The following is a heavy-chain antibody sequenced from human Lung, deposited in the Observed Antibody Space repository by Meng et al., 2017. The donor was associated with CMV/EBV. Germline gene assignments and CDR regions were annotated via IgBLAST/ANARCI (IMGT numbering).Heavy chain of an antibody. Sequence: HLQSEEAGPGVGKASEPLPLTFSVSCGSIRRNVYYWDWVRQSPGKGLEWIGAIYHRGSTSYTPSLQSRVTMFVDTSKNQFSLMLTSVTATDTAVYYCARRRGGSGRDCWGQGTLVTVSS. D-gene: IGHD3-10*01. CDR1: CGSIRRNVYY. CDR2: IYHRGST. J-gene: IGHJ4*02. V-gene: IGHV4-39*01. CDR3: ARRRGGSGRDC.